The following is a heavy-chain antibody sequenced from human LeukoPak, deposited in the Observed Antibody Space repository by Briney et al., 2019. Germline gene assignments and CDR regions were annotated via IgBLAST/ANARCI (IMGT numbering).Heavy chain of an antibody. CDR2: ITGTHYTT. D-gene: IGHD4-17*01. CDR1: GFTFSTSA. CDR3: TKDPNGDYVGAFDP. V-gene: IGHV3-23*01. Sequence: GGSLRLSRAASGFTFSTSAMTWVRQAPGKGLEWVSSITGTHYTTYNTDSVKGRFTISRDNSKNTLYLQMNSLRADDTAVYYCTKDPNGDYVGAFDPWGQGTLVTVSS. J-gene: IGHJ5*02.